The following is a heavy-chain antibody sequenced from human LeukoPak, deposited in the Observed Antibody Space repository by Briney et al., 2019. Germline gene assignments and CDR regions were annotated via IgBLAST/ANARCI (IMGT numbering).Heavy chain of an antibody. CDR1: GGSISNYY. V-gene: IGHV4-59*01. Sequence: SETLSLTCTVFGGSISNYYWTWIRQPPGRGLEWIGYIYYSGSTNYHPSLKSRVTISVDTSKNQFSLNLSSVTAADTAVYYCARADYYYDSSGYTYLFDYWGQGILVTVSS. CDR3: ARADYYYDSSGYTYLFDY. D-gene: IGHD3-22*01. J-gene: IGHJ4*02. CDR2: IYYSGST.